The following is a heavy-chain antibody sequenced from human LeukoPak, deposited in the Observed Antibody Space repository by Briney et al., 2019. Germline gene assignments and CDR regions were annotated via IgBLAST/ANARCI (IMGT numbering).Heavy chain of an antibody. Sequence: ASVKVSCTTSGYTFIAYYMHWVRQAPGQGPEWMGWFNPNTGGTNYAQKFQGRVTMTRDTSISTAYMELSRLRSDDTAVYYCAREGYCTGDKCSLHHWGQGTLVTVSS. CDR2: FNPNTGGT. V-gene: IGHV1-2*02. J-gene: IGHJ1*01. CDR1: GYTFIAYY. CDR3: AREGYCTGDKCSLHH. D-gene: IGHD2-8*02.